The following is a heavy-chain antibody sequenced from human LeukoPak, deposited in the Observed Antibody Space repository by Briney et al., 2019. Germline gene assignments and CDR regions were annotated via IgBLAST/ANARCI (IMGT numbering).Heavy chain of an antibody. D-gene: IGHD3-16*02. CDR3: ARDEDDYVWGSYXXXDY. J-gene: IGHJ4*02. CDR2: ISSSSSTI. CDR1: GFTFSSYS. Sequence: GGSLRLSCAASGFTFSSYSMNWVRQAPGKGLEWVSYISSSSSTIYYADSVKGRFTISRDNAKNSLYLQMNSLRAEDTAVYYCARDEDDYVWGSYXXXDYWGQGTLVTVSS. V-gene: IGHV3-48*01.